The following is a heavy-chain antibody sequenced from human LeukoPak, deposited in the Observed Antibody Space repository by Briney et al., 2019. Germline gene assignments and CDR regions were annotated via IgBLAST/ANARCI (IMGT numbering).Heavy chain of an antibody. J-gene: IGHJ4*02. V-gene: IGHV3-48*02. CDR1: GFTFSSYA. CDR2: ISSSSSTI. Sequence: PGGSLRLSCAASGFTFSSYAMSWVRQAPGKGLEWVSYISSSSSTIYYADSVKGRFTISRDNAKNSLYLQMNSLRDEDTAVYYCARDLLSSSPYFDYWGQGTLVTVSS. D-gene: IGHD6-13*01. CDR3: ARDLLSSSPYFDY.